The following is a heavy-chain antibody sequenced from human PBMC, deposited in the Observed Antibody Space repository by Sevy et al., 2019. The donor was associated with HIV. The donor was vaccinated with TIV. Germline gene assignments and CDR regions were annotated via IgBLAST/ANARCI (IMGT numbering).Heavy chain of an antibody. D-gene: IGHD4-17*01. CDR1: GGSISSGSYS. V-gene: IGHV4-30-2*01. J-gene: IGHJ3*02. CDR2: IFHSGNT. Sequence: SETLSLTCTVSGGSISSGSYSWNWIRQPPGKGLQWIGYIFHSGNTDYNPSLKSRITISVDRSRNQFSLKLTSVTAADTAMYYCARDGGTVTTPGGFDIWGQGTMVTVSS. CDR3: ARDGGTVTTPGGFDI.